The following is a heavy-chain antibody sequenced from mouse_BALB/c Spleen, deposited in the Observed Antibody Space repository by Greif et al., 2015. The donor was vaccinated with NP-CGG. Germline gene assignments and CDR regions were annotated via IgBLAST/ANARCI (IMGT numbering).Heavy chain of an antibody. V-gene: IGHV14-3*02. CDR3: ASYVYGYYFDY. J-gene: IGHJ2*01. D-gene: IGHD2-2*01. CDR1: GFNIKENF. Sequence: VQLQQSGAELVKPGASVKLSCTASGFNIKENFMHWVKERPEQGLEWIGRIVPANGNTRYDSNFQGKATITADTSSNTAYLQLSSLTSEDTAVYYCASYVYGYYFDYWGQGTTLTVSP. CDR2: IVPANGNT.